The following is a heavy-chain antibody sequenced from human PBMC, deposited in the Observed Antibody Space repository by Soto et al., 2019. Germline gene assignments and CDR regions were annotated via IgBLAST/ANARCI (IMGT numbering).Heavy chain of an antibody. CDR2: ISYDGSNK. CDR1: GFTFSNYG. Sequence: GSLRRSCAASGFTFSNYGMHWVRQAPGKGLEWVAVISYDGSNKYYADSVKGRFTISRDDSKNTLYLQMNSLRTEDTALYYCAKDSPVADYWGQGTLVTVS. V-gene: IGHV3-30*18. D-gene: IGHD6-19*01. J-gene: IGHJ4*02. CDR3: AKDSPVADY.